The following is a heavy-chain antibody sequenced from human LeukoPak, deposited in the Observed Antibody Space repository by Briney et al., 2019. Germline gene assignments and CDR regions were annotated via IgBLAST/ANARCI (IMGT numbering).Heavy chain of an antibody. D-gene: IGHD5-12*01. CDR1: GYSFTSYW. CDR2: IYPGDSDT. CDR3: ARQVDIVAKSDY. J-gene: IGHJ4*02. Sequence: GESLKISGKGSGYSFTSYWSGGVRRLPGRGLKWFGIIYPGDSDTRYSPSFQGQVTISADKSISNAYLQWSSLKSSDTAMYYCARQVDIVAKSDYWGQGTLVTVSS. V-gene: IGHV5-51*01.